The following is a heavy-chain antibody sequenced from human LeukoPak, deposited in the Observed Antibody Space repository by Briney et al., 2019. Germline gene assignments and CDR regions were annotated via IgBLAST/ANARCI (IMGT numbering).Heavy chain of an antibody. D-gene: IGHD3-9*01. CDR1: GYTFTSYG. CDR2: ISAYNGNT. Sequence: ASVKVSCKASGYTFTSYGISWVRQAPGQGLEWMGWISAYNGNTNYAQKLQGRVTMTTDTSTSTAYMELSSLRSEDTAVYYCARGQDDYDILPDAFDIWGQGTMVTVSS. J-gene: IGHJ3*02. CDR3: ARGQDDYDILPDAFDI. V-gene: IGHV1-18*01.